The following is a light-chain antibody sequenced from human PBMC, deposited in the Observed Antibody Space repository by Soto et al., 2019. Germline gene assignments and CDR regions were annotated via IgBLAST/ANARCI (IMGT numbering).Light chain of an antibody. CDR2: GAS. CDR3: QQSGSSST. V-gene: IGKV3-20*01. CDR1: QSVSSTY. Sequence: EVVLTQSPGTLSLSPGERATLSCRASQSVSSTYVAWYQQKPGQAPRLPIYGASSRATGIPDRFSGSGSGTDFTLTISRLEPEDFAVYYCQQSGSSSTFGQGTRLEI. J-gene: IGKJ5*01.